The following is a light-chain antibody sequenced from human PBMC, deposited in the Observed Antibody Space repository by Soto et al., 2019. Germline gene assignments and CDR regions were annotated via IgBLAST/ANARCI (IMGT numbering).Light chain of an antibody. V-gene: IGKV3-11*01. Sequence: EIVLTQSPATLSLSPGDRATLSCRASQSVSSYLAWYQQKPVQAPRLLXYDASNRATGIPARFSGSGSGTDLTLTISSLEPEDFAVYYCQQRSNWPPITFGQGTRLEIK. J-gene: IGKJ5*01. CDR1: QSVSSY. CDR3: QQRSNWPPIT. CDR2: DAS.